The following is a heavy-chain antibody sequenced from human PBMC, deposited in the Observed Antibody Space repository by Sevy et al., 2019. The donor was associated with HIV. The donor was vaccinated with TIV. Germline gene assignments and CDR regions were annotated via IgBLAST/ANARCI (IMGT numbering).Heavy chain of an antibody. J-gene: IGHJ4*02. CDR2: ISSTGTTK. CDR3: AGAPTVISFDY. D-gene: IGHD4-17*01. CDR1: GFTFGDYY. V-gene: IGHV3-11*01. Sequence: GGSLRLSCAASGFTFGDYYMSWIRQAPGKGLEWISYISSTGTTKYYADSVKGRFTISRDNAQNSLHLQMNSLRADDTAVYYWAGAPTVISFDYWGLGILVTVSS.